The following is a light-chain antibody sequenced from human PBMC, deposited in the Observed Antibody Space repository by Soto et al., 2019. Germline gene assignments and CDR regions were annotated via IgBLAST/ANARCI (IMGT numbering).Light chain of an antibody. J-gene: IGKJ4*01. CDR1: QSISNF. Sequence: EIVLTQSPATLSLSPGERATLSCRASQSISNFLAWYQQKPGQAPRLLIYDASKRATDIPDRFIGSGSGTDFTLTISSLEPEDFAVYYCHQRSNWPPFTFGGGTKADIK. V-gene: IGKV3-11*01. CDR3: HQRSNWPPFT. CDR2: DAS.